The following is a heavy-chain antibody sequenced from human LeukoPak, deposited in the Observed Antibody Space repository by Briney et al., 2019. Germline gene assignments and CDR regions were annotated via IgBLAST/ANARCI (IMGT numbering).Heavy chain of an antibody. D-gene: IGHD3-22*01. CDR2: ISYDGSNK. J-gene: IGHJ6*03. V-gene: IGHV3-30-3*01. Sequence: PGGSLRLSCAASGFTFSSYAMHWVRQAPGKGLEWVAVISYDGSNKYYADSVKGRFTISRDNSKNTLYLQMNSLRAEDTAVYYCARGGDSSGYYYYYYMDVWGKGTTVTVSS. CDR3: ARGGDSSGYYYYYYMDV. CDR1: GFTFSSYA.